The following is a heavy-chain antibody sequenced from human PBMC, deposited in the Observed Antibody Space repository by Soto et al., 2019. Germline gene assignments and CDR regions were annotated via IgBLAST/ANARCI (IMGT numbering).Heavy chain of an antibody. CDR2: IYYSGST. D-gene: IGHD3-3*01. Sequence: QVQLQESGPGLVKPSQTLSLTCTVSGGSISSGGYYWSWIRQHPGKGLEWIGYIYYSGSTYYNPSLKGRVTISVDTFKNQFTLKLSSVTAADTAVYYCARVWSHYDFWRDRRYNWFDPWGQGTLVTVSS. CDR1: GGSISSGGYY. V-gene: IGHV4-31*03. J-gene: IGHJ5*02. CDR3: ARVWSHYDFWRDRRYNWFDP.